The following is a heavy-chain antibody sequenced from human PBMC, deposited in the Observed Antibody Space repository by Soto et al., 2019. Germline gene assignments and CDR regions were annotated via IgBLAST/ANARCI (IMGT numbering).Heavy chain of an antibody. J-gene: IGHJ6*03. CDR2: ISAYNGNT. CDR3: ARSYYYYMDV. Sequence: ASVKVSCKASGYTFTSYYTHWVRQAPGQGLEWMGWISAYNGNTNYAQKLQGRVTMTTDTSTSTAYMELRSLRSDDTAVYYCARSYYYYMDVWGKGTTVTVSS. CDR1: GYTFTSYY. V-gene: IGHV1-18*04.